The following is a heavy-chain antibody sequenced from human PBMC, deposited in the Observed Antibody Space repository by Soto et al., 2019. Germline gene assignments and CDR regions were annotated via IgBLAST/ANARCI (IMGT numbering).Heavy chain of an antibody. D-gene: IGHD2-8*01. CDR2: IYYSGST. V-gene: IGHV4-59*01. Sequence: PSETLSLTCTVSGGSISSYYWSWIRQPPGKGLEWIGYIYYSGSTNYNPSLKSRVTISVDTSKNQFSLKLSSVTAADTAVYYCARVGGYCTNGVCYKGPRDGYYGMDVWGQGTTVTVSS. J-gene: IGHJ6*02. CDR1: GGSISSYY. CDR3: ARVGGYCTNGVCYKGPRDGYYGMDV.